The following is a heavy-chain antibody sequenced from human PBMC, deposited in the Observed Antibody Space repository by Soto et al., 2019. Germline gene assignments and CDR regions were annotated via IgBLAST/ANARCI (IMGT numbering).Heavy chain of an antibody. D-gene: IGHD4-17*01. CDR2: IKQDGSEK. CDR3: AIRDDGDYVDYFDY. Sequence: EVQLVESGGGLVQPGGSLRLSCAASGFTFSSYWMSWVRQAPGTGLEWVANIKQDGSEKYYVDSVKGRFTISRDNAKKSLYLQMNSLRADDTAVYYCAIRDDGDYVDYFDYWGQGTLVTVSS. CDR1: GFTFSSYW. V-gene: IGHV3-7*01. J-gene: IGHJ4*02.